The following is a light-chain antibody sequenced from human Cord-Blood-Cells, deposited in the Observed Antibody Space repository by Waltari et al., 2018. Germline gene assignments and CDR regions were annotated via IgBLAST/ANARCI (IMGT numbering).Light chain of an antibody. CDR2: DVS. Sequence: QSALTQPASVSGSPGQSLTISCTGTSSDVGGYNYVSWYQQHPGKAPTLMIYDVSNRPSGVANRCSGSKSGNTASLTISGLQAEDEADYYCSSYTSSSTYVFGTGTKVTVL. CDR1: SSDVGGYNY. J-gene: IGLJ1*01. V-gene: IGLV2-14*01. CDR3: SSYTSSSTYV.